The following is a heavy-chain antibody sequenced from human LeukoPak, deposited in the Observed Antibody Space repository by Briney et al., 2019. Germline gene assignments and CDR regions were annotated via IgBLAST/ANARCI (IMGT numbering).Heavy chain of an antibody. Sequence: GGSLRLSCAASGFTFSSYGMHWVRQAPGKGLEWVAVISYDGSNKYYADSVKGRFTISRDNSKNTLYLQMNSLRAEDTAVYYCANGPVLANFDYWGQGTLVTVSS. CDR3: ANGPVLANFDY. J-gene: IGHJ4*02. D-gene: IGHD4/OR15-4a*01. CDR1: GFTFSSYG. CDR2: ISYDGSNK. V-gene: IGHV3-30*18.